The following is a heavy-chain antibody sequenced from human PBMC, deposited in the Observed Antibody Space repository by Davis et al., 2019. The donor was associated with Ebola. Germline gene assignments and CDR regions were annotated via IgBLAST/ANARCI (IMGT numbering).Heavy chain of an antibody. V-gene: IGHV3-30-3*01. D-gene: IGHD3-10*01. Sequence: GESLKISCAASGFTFSRYPMHWVRQAPGKGLEWVALISYGGSNKYYADSVKGRFTISRDNSKNTLYLQMNSLRAEDTAVYYCARDGPLFARGDYYYGMDVWGQGTTVTVSS. CDR1: GFTFSRYP. J-gene: IGHJ6*02. CDR3: ARDGPLFARGDYYYGMDV. CDR2: ISYGGSNK.